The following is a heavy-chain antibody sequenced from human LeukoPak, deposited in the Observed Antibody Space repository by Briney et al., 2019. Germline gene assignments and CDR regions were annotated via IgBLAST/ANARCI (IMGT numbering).Heavy chain of an antibody. Sequence: ASVKVSCKASGYTFTGYYMHWVRQAPGQGLEWMGWISAYTGNTNYAQNFQGRVTMTTDTSTSTAFMELRSLRSVDTAVYYCARSGVGYFYDNTGYYPLDYWGQGTLVTVSS. D-gene: IGHD3-22*01. J-gene: IGHJ4*02. CDR1: GYTFTGYY. V-gene: IGHV1-18*04. CDR3: ARSGVGYFYDNTGYYPLDY. CDR2: ISAYTGNT.